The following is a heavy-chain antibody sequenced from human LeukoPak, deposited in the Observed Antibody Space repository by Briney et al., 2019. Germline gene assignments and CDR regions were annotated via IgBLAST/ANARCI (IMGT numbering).Heavy chain of an antibody. CDR1: GFTFSSYA. D-gene: IGHD3-3*01. V-gene: IGHV3-30-3*02. J-gene: IGHJ4*02. CDR2: ISYDGSNK. CDR3: AKSIADFWSGFYPSYFDY. Sequence: GGSLRLSCAASGFTFSSYAMHWVRQAPGKGLEWVAVISYDGSNKYYADSVKGRFTISRDNSKHTLYLQMNSLRAEDTAVYYCAKSIADFWSGFYPSYFDYWGQGTLVTVSS.